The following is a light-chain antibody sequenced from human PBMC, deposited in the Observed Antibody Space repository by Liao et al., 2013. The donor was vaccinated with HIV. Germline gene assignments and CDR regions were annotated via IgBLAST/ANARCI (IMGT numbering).Light chain of an antibody. CDR3: QAWDRSSDVV. J-gene: IGLJ2*01. Sequence: SYEVTQPPSVSVSPGQTASITCSGDKLGDKYACWYQQRPGQSPVLVIYQDSKRPSGIPERFSGSNSGNSATLTISRVEAGDEADYFCQAWDRSSDVVFGGGTKLTVL. CDR1: KLGDKY. V-gene: IGLV3-1*01. CDR2: QDS.